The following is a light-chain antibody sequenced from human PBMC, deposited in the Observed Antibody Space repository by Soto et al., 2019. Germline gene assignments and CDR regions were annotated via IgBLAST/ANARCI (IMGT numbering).Light chain of an antibody. CDR1: QSVSNNY. CDR3: QHYET. V-gene: IGKV3-20*01. CDR2: GAS. J-gene: IGKJ1*01. Sequence: IGLTQSPGTLSLSPGEIAILSCRASQSVSNNYLAWYQQKPGQAPRLLMYGASIRAAGVPDRFSGSGSGTEFTLTISRLEPEDFTVYSCQHYETFGQGTKVDIK.